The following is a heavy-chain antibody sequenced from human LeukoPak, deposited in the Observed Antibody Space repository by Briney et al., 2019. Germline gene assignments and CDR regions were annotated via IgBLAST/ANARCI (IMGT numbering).Heavy chain of an antibody. J-gene: IGHJ3*02. D-gene: IGHD3-9*01. Sequence: ASVKVSCKASGFTFTGSYMHWVRQAPGQGLEWMGWINPNSGGTNYAQKFQGRVTMTRDTSISTAYMELSRLRSDDTAVYYCARTVYDILTGYHPYALDIWGQGTMVTVSS. CDR1: GFTFTGSY. CDR2: INPNSGGT. V-gene: IGHV1-2*02. CDR3: ARTVYDILTGYHPYALDI.